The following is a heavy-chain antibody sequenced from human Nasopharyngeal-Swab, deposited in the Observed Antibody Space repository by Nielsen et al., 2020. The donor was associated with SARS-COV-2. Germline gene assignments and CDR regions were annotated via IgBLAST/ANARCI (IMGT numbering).Heavy chain of an antibody. J-gene: IGHJ5*02. CDR3: ASSPVVGRWFDP. Sequence: WIRQRPGKGLEWIGYIYYSGSTNYNPSLKSRVTISVDTSKNQFSLKLSSVTAADTAVYYRASSPVVGRWFDPWGQGTLVTVSS. D-gene: IGHD2-15*01. CDR2: IYYSGST. V-gene: IGHV4-59*01.